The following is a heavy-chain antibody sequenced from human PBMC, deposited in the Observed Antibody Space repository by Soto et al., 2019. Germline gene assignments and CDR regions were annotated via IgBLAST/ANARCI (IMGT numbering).Heavy chain of an antibody. V-gene: IGHV4-4*02. Sequence: QVQLQEWGPGLVKPSGSLSLTCAVSGGSMRSNNRWSWVRQPPGKGLEWIGEIFHSGSTNYNPSLKTRVTISVDKSKNQFSLKLSSVTAADTAVYYCARVYSGSYSDSWGQGTLVTVSS. D-gene: IGHD1-26*01. CDR1: GGSMRSNNR. J-gene: IGHJ4*02. CDR3: ARVYSGSYSDS. CDR2: IFHSGST.